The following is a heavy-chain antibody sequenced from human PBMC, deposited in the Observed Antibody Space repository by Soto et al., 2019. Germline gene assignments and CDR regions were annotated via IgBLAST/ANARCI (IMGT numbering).Heavy chain of an antibody. D-gene: IGHD5-18*01. CDR2: IYHSGST. CDR3: ARQAGGRGYSYGYFDY. CDR1: GGYISSGGYS. V-gene: IGHV4-30-2*03. J-gene: IGHJ4*02. Sequence: SETLSLTCAVSGGYISSGGYSWSWIRQPPGKGLEWIGYIYHSGSTYYNPSLKSRVTISVDTSKNQFSLKLSSVTAADTAVYYCARQAGGRGYSYGYFDYWGQGTLVTVSS.